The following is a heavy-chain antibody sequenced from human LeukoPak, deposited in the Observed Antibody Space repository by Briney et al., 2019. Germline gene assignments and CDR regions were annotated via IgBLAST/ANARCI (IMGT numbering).Heavy chain of an antibody. CDR2: VSGNNDNI. J-gene: IGHJ4*02. CDR1: GYTLSRYG. V-gene: IGHV1-18*01. CDR3: AKYGTGYFDY. Sequence: ASVKVSCKASGYTLSRYGISWVRQAPGQGLEWMGWVSGNNDNIDYAEKFQGRITMTTDTSTSTAYMELRSLTSDNTAIYYCAKYGTGYFDYWGQGTLITVSS. D-gene: IGHD2-8*02.